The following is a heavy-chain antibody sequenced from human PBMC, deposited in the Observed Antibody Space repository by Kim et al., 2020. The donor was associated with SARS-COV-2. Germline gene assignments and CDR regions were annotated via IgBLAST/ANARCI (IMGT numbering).Heavy chain of an antibody. Sequence: GGSLRLSCAASGFTFSNAWMNWVRQAPGKGLEWVGRIKSKTNGGTPGYAAPVKGRFTTSRDDSKNTLYLQMNSLKTEDTAMYYCTSDVGDYCGGDCYSRVWGQGTTVTVPS. CDR1: GFTFSNAW. CDR3: TSDVGDYCGGDCYSRV. J-gene: IGHJ6*02. D-gene: IGHD2-21*02. CDR2: IKSKTNGGTP. V-gene: IGHV3-15*01.